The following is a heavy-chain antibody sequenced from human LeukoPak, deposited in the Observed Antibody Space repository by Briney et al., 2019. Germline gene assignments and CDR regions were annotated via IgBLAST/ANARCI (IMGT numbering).Heavy chain of an antibody. Sequence: PSQTLSLTCAVSGGSISSGGYSWSWIRQPPGKGLEWIGYIYYSGSTNYNPSLKSRVTISVDTSKNQFSLKLSSVTAADTAVYYCARVGGTISTTPPLVYNGMDVWGQGTTVTVSS. J-gene: IGHJ6*02. CDR1: GGSISSGGYS. V-gene: IGHV4-61*08. CDR3: ARVGGTISTTPPLVYNGMDV. CDR2: IYYSGST. D-gene: IGHD3-9*01.